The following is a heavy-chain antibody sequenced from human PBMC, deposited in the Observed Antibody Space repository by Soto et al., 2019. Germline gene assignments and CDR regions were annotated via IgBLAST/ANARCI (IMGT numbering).Heavy chain of an antibody. Sequence: QLLESGGGLVQFGGSLRLSCAASGFTFSSYGMSWVRQVPGKGLEWVSSISNSGSLTYYADSVKGRCTISRDNSKNTLYLQMNSLRAEDTDLYYCATILVTGRWYFHVWGRGTLVTVSS. CDR3: ATILVTGRWYFHV. CDR2: ISNSGSLT. D-gene: IGHD2-21*02. J-gene: IGHJ2*01. V-gene: IGHV3-23*01. CDR1: GFTFSSYG.